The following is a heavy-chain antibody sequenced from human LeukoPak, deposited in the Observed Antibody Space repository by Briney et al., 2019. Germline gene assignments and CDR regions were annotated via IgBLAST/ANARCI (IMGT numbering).Heavy chain of an antibody. J-gene: IGHJ4*02. CDR2: INPNSGGT. CDR3: ARELIDCSSTSCFYYDFWSGYWSNDYYFDY. D-gene: IGHD3-3*01. V-gene: IGHV1-2*02. Sequence: GSVKVSCKASGYTFTGYYMHWVRQAPGQGLEWMGWINPNSGGTNYAQKFQGRVTMTRDTSISTAYMELSRLRSDDTAVYYCARELIDCSSTSCFYYDFWSGYWSNDYYFDYWGQGTLVTVSS. CDR1: GYTFTGYY.